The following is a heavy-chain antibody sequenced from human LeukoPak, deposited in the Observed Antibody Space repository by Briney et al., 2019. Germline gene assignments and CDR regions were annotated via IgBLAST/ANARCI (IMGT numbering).Heavy chain of an antibody. J-gene: IGHJ5*02. V-gene: IGHV4-39*01. CDR1: GGSISSSSYY. CDR3: AVDRGPDNWFDP. D-gene: IGHD1-26*01. Sequence: SEPLSLTCTVSGGSISSSSYYWGWIRQPPGKGLEWIGSIYYSGSTYYNPSLKSRVTISVDTSKNQFSLKLSSVTAADTAVYYCAVDRGPDNWFDPWGQGTLVTVSS. CDR2: IYYSGST.